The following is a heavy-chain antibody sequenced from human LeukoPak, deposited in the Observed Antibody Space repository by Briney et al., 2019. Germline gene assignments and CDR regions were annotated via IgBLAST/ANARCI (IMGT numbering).Heavy chain of an antibody. CDR2: IYYSGST. J-gene: IGHJ4*02. CDR1: GGSFSGYY. Sequence: PSETLSLTCAVYGGSFSGYYWGWIRQPPGKGLEWIGSIYYSGSTYYNPSLKSRLTISLDTSKNQFSLRLSSVTAADTAFYYCARRYNWNDRWDWGQGTLVTVSP. V-gene: IGHV4-34*01. D-gene: IGHD1-1*01. CDR3: ARRYNWNDRWD.